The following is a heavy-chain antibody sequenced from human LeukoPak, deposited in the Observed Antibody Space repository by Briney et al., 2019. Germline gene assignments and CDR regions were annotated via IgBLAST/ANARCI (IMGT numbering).Heavy chain of an antibody. J-gene: IGHJ3*01. V-gene: IGHV4-39*01. CDR3: ARAARLQISIIKMIHSAFGV. CDR1: GGSISNNNYY. D-gene: IGHD3-16*01. CDR2: LYYRGDT. Sequence: SETPSLTCPVSGGSISNNNYYWGWIRQSPGRGLEWLGSLYYRGDTFYNPSLKSRVTISVYKSKNQFSLKVRSVTATDTAVFYCARAARLQISIIKMIHSAFGVWGQGTMVTVS.